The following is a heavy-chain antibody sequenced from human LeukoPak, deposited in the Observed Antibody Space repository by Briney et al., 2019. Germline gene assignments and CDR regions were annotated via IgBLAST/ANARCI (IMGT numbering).Heavy chain of an antibody. Sequence: ASVKVSCKASGYTFTSYGISWVRQAPGQGLEWMGWISAYNGNTNNAQKPQGRVTITTDTSTSTAHRELTSLRSDDTAVYYCACYYGDYWFDPWGQGTLVTVSS. CDR3: ACYYGDYWFDP. D-gene: IGHD4-17*01. CDR2: ISAYNGNT. V-gene: IGHV1-18*01. J-gene: IGHJ5*02. CDR1: GYTFTSYG.